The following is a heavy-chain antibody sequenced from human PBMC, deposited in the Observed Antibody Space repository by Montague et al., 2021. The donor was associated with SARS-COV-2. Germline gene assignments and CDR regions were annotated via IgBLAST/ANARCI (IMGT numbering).Heavy chain of an antibody. CDR3: ARHALGYFDWLNEGYFDY. CDR1: GGSFSGYD. V-gene: IGHV4-34*01. Sequence: SETLSLTCAVYGGSFSGYDWSWIRQSPGKGLEWIGEINHSGSTNYNPSLKSRVTISLDTSKNQFSLKLSSVTAADAAVYYCARHALGYFDWLNEGYFDYWGQGTLVTVSS. D-gene: IGHD3-9*01. CDR2: INHSGST. J-gene: IGHJ4*02.